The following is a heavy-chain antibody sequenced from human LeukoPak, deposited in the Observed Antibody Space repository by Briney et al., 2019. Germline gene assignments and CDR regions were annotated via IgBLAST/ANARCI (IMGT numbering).Heavy chain of an antibody. CDR2: IYHSGST. CDR3: ARDYDILTGDDAFDI. J-gene: IGHJ3*02. Sequence: SETLSLTCTVSGYSISSGYYWGWIRQPPGKGLEWIGSIYHSGSTNYNPSLKSRVTISVDTSKNQFSLKLSSVTAADTAVYYCARDYDILTGDDAFDIWGQGTMVTVSS. V-gene: IGHV4-38-2*02. CDR1: GYSISSGYY. D-gene: IGHD3-9*01.